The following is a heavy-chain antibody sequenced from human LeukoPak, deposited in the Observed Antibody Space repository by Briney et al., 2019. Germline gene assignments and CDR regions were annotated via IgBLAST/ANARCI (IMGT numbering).Heavy chain of an antibody. CDR1: GFIFSDHY. CDR3: ARGFHSLDI. J-gene: IGHJ3*02. V-gene: IGHV3-72*01. Sequence: GGSLRLSCAASGFIFSDHYMDWVRQAPGKGLEWVARSRNKANSYSTVYAASVQGRFTISRDESKNSLYLQMNSLITEDTAVYFCARGFHSLDIWGQGTMVTVSS. CDR2: SRNKANSYST.